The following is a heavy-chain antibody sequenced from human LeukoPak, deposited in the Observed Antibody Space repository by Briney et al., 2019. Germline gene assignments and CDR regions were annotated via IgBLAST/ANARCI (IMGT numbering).Heavy chain of an antibody. D-gene: IGHD2-21*01. Sequence: GGSLRLSCAASGFTFSNYWMSWVRQAPGKGLEWVANINQDGSEKSYVDSVEGRFTISRDNAKKSLYLHVNSLRAEDTAVYYCARDIYGGHDYWGQGTLLTVSS. CDR2: INQDGSEK. J-gene: IGHJ4*02. CDR3: ARDIYGGHDY. CDR1: GFTFSNYW. V-gene: IGHV3-7*04.